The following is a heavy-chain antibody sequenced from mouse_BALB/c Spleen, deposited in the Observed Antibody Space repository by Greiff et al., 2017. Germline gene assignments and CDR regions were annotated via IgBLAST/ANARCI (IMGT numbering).Heavy chain of an antibody. CDR1: GYAFTNYL. CDR3: AREGYSPFAY. V-gene: IGHV1-54*01. D-gene: IGHD2-3*01. CDR2: INPGSGGT. J-gene: IGHJ3*01. Sequence: QVQLQQSGAELVRPGTSVKVSCKASGYAFTNYLIEWVKQRPGQGLEWIGVINPGSGGTNYNEKFKGKATLTADKSSSTAYMQLSSLTSDDSAVYFCAREGYSPFAYWGQGTLVTVSA.